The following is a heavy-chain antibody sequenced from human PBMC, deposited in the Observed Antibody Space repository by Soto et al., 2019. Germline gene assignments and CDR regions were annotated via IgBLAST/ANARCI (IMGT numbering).Heavy chain of an antibody. V-gene: IGHV3-15*01. CDR3: TTVAYGEYVSDY. CDR1: GFAFTNAW. Sequence: EVELVESGGVLVKPGGSLRLSCAASGFAFTNAWMTWVRQAPGKALEWVGRIRSQIDGGTADYAAPVKGRFTISRDDSKNTLYLQMNSLKTEDTAVYYCTTVAYGEYVSDYWGQGTLVTVSS. J-gene: IGHJ4*02. D-gene: IGHD4-17*01. CDR2: IRSQIDGGTA.